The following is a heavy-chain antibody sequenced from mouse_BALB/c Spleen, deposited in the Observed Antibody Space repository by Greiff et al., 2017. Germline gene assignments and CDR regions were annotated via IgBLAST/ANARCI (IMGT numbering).Heavy chain of an antibody. V-gene: IGHV3-6*02. CDR3: ARKGHRYAMDY. CDR2: ISYDGSN. Sequence: EVKLMESGPGLVKPSQSLSLTCSVTGYSITSGYYWNWIRQFPGNKLEWMGYISYDGSNNYNPSLKNRISITRDTSKNQFFLKLNSVTTEDTATYYCARKGHRYAMDYWGQGTSVTVSS. J-gene: IGHJ4*01. D-gene: IGHD2-14*01. CDR1: GYSITSGYY.